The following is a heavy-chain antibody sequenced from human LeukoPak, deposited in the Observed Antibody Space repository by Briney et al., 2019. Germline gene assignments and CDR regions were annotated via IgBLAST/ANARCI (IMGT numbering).Heavy chain of an antibody. D-gene: IGHD5-24*01. CDR2: IYYTGST. CDR3: ARAVGTDGYNLWVY. V-gene: IGHV4-39*07. Sequence: SSETLSLTCTVSSGSISSSTYYWGWIRQPPGKGLEWIGTIYYTGSTYYNPSLKSRVTISVDTSKNQFSLKLTSVTAADTAVYYCARAVGTDGYNLWVYWGQGTLVTVSS. CDR1: SGSISSSTYY. J-gene: IGHJ4*02.